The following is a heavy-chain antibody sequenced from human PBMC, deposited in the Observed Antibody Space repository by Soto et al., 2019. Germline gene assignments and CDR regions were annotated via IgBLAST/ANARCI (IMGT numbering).Heavy chain of an antibody. CDR1: GGTLRNFA. CDR2: IIFIFDTR. CDR3: AKGYCSTNNCLENFYYYGMDV. Sequence: QLQLAQSGAQVREPGSSVRVSCKASGGTLRNFAVSWVRQAPGQGLEWMGGIIFIFDTRNYAEKFQGRVTIAADISSKSAYMELSGLRSDDTAVYYCAKGYCSTNNCLENFYYYGMDVWGQGTTVTV. V-gene: IGHV1-69*06. J-gene: IGHJ6*02. D-gene: IGHD2-2*01.